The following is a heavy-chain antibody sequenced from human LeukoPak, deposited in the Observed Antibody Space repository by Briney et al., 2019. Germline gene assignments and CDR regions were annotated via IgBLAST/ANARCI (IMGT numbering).Heavy chain of an antibody. V-gene: IGHV3-30-3*01. J-gene: IGHJ1*01. Sequence: PGGSLRLSCAASGFTFSSYAMHWVRQAPGKGLEWVAVISYDGSNKYYADSVKGRFTISRDNSKNTLYLQMNSLRAEDTAVYYCAKDASGWSGYSQYFQHWGQGTLVTVSS. CDR2: ISYDGSNK. CDR1: GFTFSSYA. D-gene: IGHD3-3*01. CDR3: AKDASGWSGYSQYFQH.